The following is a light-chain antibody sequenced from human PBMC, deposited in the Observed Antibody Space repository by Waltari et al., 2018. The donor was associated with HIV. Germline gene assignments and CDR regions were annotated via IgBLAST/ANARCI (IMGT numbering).Light chain of an antibody. Sequence: SYELPQPPSVSVSPGQTASITCSGERLAHKSVCWYQLKPGQSHVLVLYQDNKGPSGIPERFSGSNSGNTATLTISGTQAMDEADYYCQTWDSSTVVFGGGTKLTVL. CDR3: QTWDSSTVV. V-gene: IGLV3-1*01. J-gene: IGLJ2*01. CDR1: RLAHKS. CDR2: QDN.